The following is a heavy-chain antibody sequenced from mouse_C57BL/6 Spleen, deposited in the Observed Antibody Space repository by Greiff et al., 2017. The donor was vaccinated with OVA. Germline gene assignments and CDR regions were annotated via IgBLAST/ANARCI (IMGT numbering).Heavy chain of an antibody. D-gene: IGHD2-4*01. J-gene: IGHJ3*01. V-gene: IGHV6-3*01. CDR2: IRLKSDNYAT. CDR3: TIYYDYDGFAY. Sequence: EVKVEESEGGLVQPGGSMKLSCVASGFTFSNYWMNWVRQSPEQGLEWVAKIRLKSDNYATHYAESVKGRFTISRDDAKRSVYRQMNNLRAEDTGIYYCTIYYDYDGFAYWGQGTLVTVSA. CDR1: GFTFSNYW.